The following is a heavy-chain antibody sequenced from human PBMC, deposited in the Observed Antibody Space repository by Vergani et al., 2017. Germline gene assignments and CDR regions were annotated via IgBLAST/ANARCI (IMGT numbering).Heavy chain of an antibody. Sequence: QVQLVQSGAEVKKPGASVKVSCKASGYTFTSYGISWVRQAPGQGLEWMGWISAYNGNTNYAQKFQGRVTMTEDTSTDTAYVELSSLRSEDTAVYYCATDPDIAGWFDPWGQGTLVTVSS. J-gene: IGHJ5*02. V-gene: IGHV1-18*01. D-gene: IGHD2-15*01. CDR2: ISAYNGNT. CDR1: GYTFTSYG. CDR3: ATDPDIAGWFDP.